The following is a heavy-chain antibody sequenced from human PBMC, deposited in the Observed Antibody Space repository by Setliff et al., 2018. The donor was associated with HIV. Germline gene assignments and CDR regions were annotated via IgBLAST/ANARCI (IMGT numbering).Heavy chain of an antibody. V-gene: IGHV1-2*02. CDR1: GYTFSDHY. CDR2: INPRSGVT. J-gene: IGHJ4*02. CDR3: ARDSGTNDHFLSPYYGALDF. D-gene: IGHD3-3*02. Sequence: ASVKVSCKSSGYTFSDHYIHWVRQAPGQGLQWMGWINPRSGVTKYAQKFQGRFIMTTDTTINTLYMELEGLTSDDTALYYCARDSGTNDHFLSPYYGALDFWGLGTLVTVSS.